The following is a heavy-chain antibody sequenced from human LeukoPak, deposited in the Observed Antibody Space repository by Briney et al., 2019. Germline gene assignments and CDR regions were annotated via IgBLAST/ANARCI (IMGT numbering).Heavy chain of an antibody. CDR2: INTSGST. Sequence: SETLSLTCTVSGGSISSGSYYWSWIRQPAGKGLEWIGRINTSGSTNYNPSLKSRVTISVDTSKNQFSLKLSSVTAADTAVYYCARDKLEAFDIWGQGTMVTVSS. V-gene: IGHV4-61*02. D-gene: IGHD3-3*01. J-gene: IGHJ3*02. CDR1: GGSISSGSYY. CDR3: ARDKLEAFDI.